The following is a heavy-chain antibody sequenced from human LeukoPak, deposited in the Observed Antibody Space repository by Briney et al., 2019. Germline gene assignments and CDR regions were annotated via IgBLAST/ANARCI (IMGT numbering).Heavy chain of an antibody. CDR3: AKETTFAYYDTFEY. D-gene: IGHD3-16*01. CDR1: GFSFSTAG. CDR2: IRFDGTNI. V-gene: IGHV3-30*02. Sequence: GGPLRLSCLGSGFSFSTAGIHWVRLPPGKGLEWVTHIRFDGTNIHYLDSVKGRFTVSRDNSKNTVYLQMNNVRPEDTALYYCAKETTFAYYDTFEYWGRGAMVTVSS. J-gene: IGHJ3*01.